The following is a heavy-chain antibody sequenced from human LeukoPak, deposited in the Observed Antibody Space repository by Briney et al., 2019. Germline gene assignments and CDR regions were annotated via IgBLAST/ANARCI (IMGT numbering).Heavy chain of an antibody. CDR1: GGSISSGGYY. CDR3: ASSATDYYYYMDV. V-gene: IGHV4-30-2*01. Sequence: SQTLSLTCTVSGGSISSGGYYWSWIRQPPGKGLEWIGYIYHSGSTYYNPSLKSRVTISVDRSKNQFSLKLRSVPAADTAVYYCASSATDYYYYMDVWGKGTTVTVSS. D-gene: IGHD4-17*01. J-gene: IGHJ6*03. CDR2: IYHSGST.